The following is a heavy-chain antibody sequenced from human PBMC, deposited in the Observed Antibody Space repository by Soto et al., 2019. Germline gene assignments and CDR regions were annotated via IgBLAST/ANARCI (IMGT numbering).Heavy chain of an antibody. J-gene: IGHJ6*02. CDR1: GYSFTRYG. CDR3: AMVDVYVTPSPQDV. CDR2: INTYNGNT. D-gene: IGHD3-16*01. V-gene: IGHV1-18*01. Sequence: QVQLVQSRAEVKNPGASVKVSCKASGYSFTRYGIAWARQAPGQGLGWMGWINTYNGNTNYAQNLQGRVTLTTDTXXSTAYMELTSLRSNDTAIYYCAMVDVYVTPSPQDVWGQGTTVIVSS.